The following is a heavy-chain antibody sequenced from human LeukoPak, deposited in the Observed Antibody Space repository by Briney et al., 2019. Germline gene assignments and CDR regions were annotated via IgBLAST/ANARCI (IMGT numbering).Heavy chain of an antibody. CDR2: LYSDGNT. CDR3: ARGVEPLAANTLAY. J-gene: IGHJ4*02. D-gene: IGHD1-14*01. Sequence: GGSLRLSCAASGFTVITNDMTWVRQAPGKGLEWVSVLYSDGNTKYADAVQGRFTISRDNSKNTLYLEMNSLSTDDTAVYYCARGVEPLAANTLAYWGQGTLVTVSS. V-gene: IGHV3-53*01. CDR1: GFTVITND.